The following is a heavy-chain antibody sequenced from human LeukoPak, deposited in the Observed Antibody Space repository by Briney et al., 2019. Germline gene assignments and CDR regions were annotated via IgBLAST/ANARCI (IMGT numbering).Heavy chain of an antibody. CDR2: ISWNSGSI. J-gene: IGHJ4*02. D-gene: IGHD5-18*01. CDR3: VKEGGYRTPFDF. CDR1: GFTFDDYA. Sequence: GRSPRLSCAASGFTFDDYAMHWVRQAPGKGLEWVSGISWNSGSIGYADSVKGRFTISRDNAKNSLYLQMNSLRAGDTAAYYCVKEGGYRTPFDFWGQGTLVTVSS. V-gene: IGHV3-9*01.